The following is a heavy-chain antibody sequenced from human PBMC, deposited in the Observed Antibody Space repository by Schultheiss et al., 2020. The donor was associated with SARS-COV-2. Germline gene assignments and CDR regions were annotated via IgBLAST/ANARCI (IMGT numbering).Heavy chain of an antibody. D-gene: IGHD3-22*01. J-gene: IGHJ4*02. CDR1: GGSISSYY. Sequence: SETLSLTCTVSGGSISSYYWGWIRQPPGKGLEWIGSIYYSGSTYYNPSLKSRVTMSVDTSSNQFSLNLTSVTAADTAVYYCAGTQHSSGYGNWGQGTLVTVSS. V-gene: IGHV4-39*01. CDR2: IYYSGST. CDR3: AGTQHSSGYGN.